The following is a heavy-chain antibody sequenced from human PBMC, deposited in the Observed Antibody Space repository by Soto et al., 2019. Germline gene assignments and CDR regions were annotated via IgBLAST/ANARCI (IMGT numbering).Heavy chain of an antibody. CDR1: GYTFTSYG. J-gene: IGHJ3*02. CDR3: ARLTYCGGDCYWGDAFDI. D-gene: IGHD2-21*02. Sequence: QVQLVQSGAEVKKPGASVKVSCKASGYTFTSYGISWVRQAPGQELEWMGWISAYNGNTNYAQKLQGRVTMTTDTSTSTAYMELRSLRSDDTAVYYCARLTYCGGDCYWGDAFDIWGQGTMVTVSS. CDR2: ISAYNGNT. V-gene: IGHV1-18*04.